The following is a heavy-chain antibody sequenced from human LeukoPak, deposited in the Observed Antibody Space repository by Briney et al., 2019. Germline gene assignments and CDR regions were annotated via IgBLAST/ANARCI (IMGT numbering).Heavy chain of an antibody. CDR3: ARDYYDSSGSTLIAFDI. CDR1: GGTFSSYA. Sequence: SVKVSCKASGGTFSSYAISWVRQAPGQGLEWMGGIIPIFGTANYAQKFQGRVTITADKSTSTAYMELSSLRSDDTAVYYCARDYYDSSGSTLIAFDIWGQGTMVTVSS. V-gene: IGHV1-69*06. D-gene: IGHD3-22*01. J-gene: IGHJ3*02. CDR2: IIPIFGTA.